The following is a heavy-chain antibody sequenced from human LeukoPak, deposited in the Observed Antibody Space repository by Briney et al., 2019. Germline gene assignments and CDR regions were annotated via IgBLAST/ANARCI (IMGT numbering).Heavy chain of an antibody. CDR1: GGSISSSSYY. Sequence: KPSETLSLTCTVSGGSISSSSYYWGWIRQPPGKGLEWIGSIYYSGSTYYNPSLKSRVTISVDTSKNQFSLKLSSVTAADTAVYYCARSDGYGLVGIWGQGTMVTVSS. CDR3: ARSDGYGLVGI. D-gene: IGHD3-10*01. CDR2: IYYSGST. J-gene: IGHJ3*02. V-gene: IGHV4-39*07.